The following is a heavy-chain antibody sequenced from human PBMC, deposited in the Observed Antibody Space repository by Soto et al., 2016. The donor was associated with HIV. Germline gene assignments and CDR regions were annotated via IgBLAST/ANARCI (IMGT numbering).Heavy chain of an antibody. V-gene: IGHV1-2*02. D-gene: IGHD1-1*01. J-gene: IGHJ3*02. CDR2: INPNSGGT. Sequence: QVQLVQSGAEVKKPGASVKVSCKASGYTFTGYYMHWVRQAPGQGLEWMGWINPNSGGTNYAQKFQGRVTMTRDTSISTAYMELSRLRSGDTAVYYCARVGYDWNDAGAFDIWGQGTMVTVSS. CDR3: ARVGYDWNDAGAFDI. CDR1: GYTFTGYY.